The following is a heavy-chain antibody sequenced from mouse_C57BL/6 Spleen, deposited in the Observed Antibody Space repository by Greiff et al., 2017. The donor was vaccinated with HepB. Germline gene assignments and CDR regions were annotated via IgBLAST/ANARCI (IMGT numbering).Heavy chain of an antibody. Sequence: QVQLQQPGAELVRPGSSVKLSCKASGYTFTSYWMHWVKQRPIQGLEWIGNIDPSDSETHYNQKFKDKATLTIDTASSTAYMQLSSLTSEDSAVYYCAKSGSNYGEGWFAYWGQGTLVTVSA. D-gene: IGHD2-5*01. CDR2: IDPSDSET. CDR3: AKSGSNYGEGWFAY. CDR1: GYTFTSYW. J-gene: IGHJ3*01. V-gene: IGHV1-52*01.